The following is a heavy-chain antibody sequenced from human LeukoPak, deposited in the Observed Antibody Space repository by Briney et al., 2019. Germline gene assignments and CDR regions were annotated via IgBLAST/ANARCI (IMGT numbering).Heavy chain of an antibody. D-gene: IGHD5-24*01. CDR3: APRRDGYNYFQY. CDR2: ISDSSTYI. CDR1: GFTFSTYS. V-gene: IGHV3-21*01. J-gene: IGHJ4*02. Sequence: GGSPRLSCAASGFTFSTYSMNWFRQAPGKGLEWVSAISDSSTYIFYADSVKGRFTISRDNAKNSLYLQMNSLSAEDTAVYYCAPRRDGYNYFQYWGQGTLVTVSS.